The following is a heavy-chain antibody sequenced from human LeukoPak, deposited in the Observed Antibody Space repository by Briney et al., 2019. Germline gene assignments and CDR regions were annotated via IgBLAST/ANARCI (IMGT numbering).Heavy chain of an antibody. J-gene: IGHJ4*02. CDR2: ISAYNGNT. CDR3: ARDARDCSSTSCWDFDY. V-gene: IGHV1-18*01. D-gene: IGHD2-2*01. Sequence: ASVKVSCKASGYTLTSYGISWVRQAPGQGLEWMGWISAYNGNTNYAQKLQGRVTMTTDTSTSTAYMELRSLRSDDTAVYYCARDARDCSSTSCWDFDYWGQGTLVTVSS. CDR1: GYTLTSYG.